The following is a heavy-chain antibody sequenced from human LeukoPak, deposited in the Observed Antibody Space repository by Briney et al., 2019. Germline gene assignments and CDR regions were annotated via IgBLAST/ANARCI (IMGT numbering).Heavy chain of an antibody. V-gene: IGHV3-23*01. J-gene: IGHJ6*03. CDR1: EFTFSSYA. D-gene: IGHD5-18*01. Sequence: GGSLRLSCAASEFTFSSYAMSWVRQAPGKGLEWVSSISGSGGSTYYADSVKGRFTISRDNSKTTLYLQMNSLKTEDTAVYYCTRASGGTAMGHYYYYMDVWGKGTTVTVSS. CDR2: ISGSGGST. CDR3: TRASGGTAMGHYYYYMDV.